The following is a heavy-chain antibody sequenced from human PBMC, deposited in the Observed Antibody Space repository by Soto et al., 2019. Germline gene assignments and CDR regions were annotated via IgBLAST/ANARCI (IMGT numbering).Heavy chain of an antibody. V-gene: IGHV3-33*01. D-gene: IGHD3-3*01. CDR1: GFTFSSYG. J-gene: IGHJ4*02. CDR2: IWYDGSNK. CDR3: ARDGGYYYFDY. Sequence: GGSLRLSCAASGFTFSSYGMHWVRQAPGKGLEWVAVIWYDGSNKYYADSVKGRFTISRDNSKNTLYLQMNSLRAEDTAVYYCARDGGYYYFDYWGQGTLVTVSS.